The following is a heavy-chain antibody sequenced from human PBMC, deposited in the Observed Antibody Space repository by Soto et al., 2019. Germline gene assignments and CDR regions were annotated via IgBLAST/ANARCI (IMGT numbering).Heavy chain of an antibody. Sequence: QVQLVQSAAEVKKPGASVTVSCKASGYRFHTYGIIWVRQAPGQGPEWVGWISTFNGNRNYAQKFQGRVTLTTDMSTSTAYIELRGLRSDDTAVYYCTRVWGVDVAGALGYWGQGTLVTVSS. V-gene: IGHV1-18*01. CDR2: ISTFNGNR. D-gene: IGHD6-19*01. CDR3: TRVWGVDVAGALGY. J-gene: IGHJ4*02. CDR1: GYRFHTYG.